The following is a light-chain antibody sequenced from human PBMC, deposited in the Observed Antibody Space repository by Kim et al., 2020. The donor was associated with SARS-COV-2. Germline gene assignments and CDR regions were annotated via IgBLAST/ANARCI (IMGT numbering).Light chain of an antibody. Sequence: DIVMTQSPDSLAVSLGERATIKCKSSQSVLYSSDSKNYIAWYQQKPRQPPKLLIYWASSREFGVPDRFSGSGSGTDFTLTITNLQAEDVAVYYCKQYYSGPYTFGQGTKLEI. J-gene: IGKJ2*01. V-gene: IGKV4-1*01. CDR1: QSVLYSSDSKNY. CDR2: WAS. CDR3: KQYYSGPYT.